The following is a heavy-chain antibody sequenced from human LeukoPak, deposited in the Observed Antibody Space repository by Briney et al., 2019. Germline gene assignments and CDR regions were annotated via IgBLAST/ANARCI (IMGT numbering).Heavy chain of an antibody. J-gene: IGHJ4*02. CDR2: INPSGGST. CDR1: GYTFTNYY. V-gene: IGHV1-46*01. CDR3: ARETIAARLSYDRPLAY. Sequence: ASVKVSCKASGYTFTNYYIHWVRQAPGQGLEWMGIINPSGGSTTYAQKFQGRVTMTRDTSTSTVYMELSSLRSEDTAVYYCARETIAARLSYDRPLAYWGQGTLVTVSS. D-gene: IGHD6-6*01.